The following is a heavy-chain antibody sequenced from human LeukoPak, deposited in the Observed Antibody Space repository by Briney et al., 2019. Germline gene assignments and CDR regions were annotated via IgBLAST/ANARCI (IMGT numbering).Heavy chain of an antibody. CDR1: GFTFSSYS. Sequence: GGSLRLSCAASGFTFSSYSMNWVRQAPGKGLELVSSISSSSSYIYYADSVKGRFTISRDNAKNSLYLQMNSLRAEDTAVYYCAGHITMVRGVIIGEDYWGQGTLVTVSS. CDR3: AGHITMVRGVIIGEDY. CDR2: ISSSSSYI. V-gene: IGHV3-21*01. J-gene: IGHJ4*02. D-gene: IGHD3-10*01.